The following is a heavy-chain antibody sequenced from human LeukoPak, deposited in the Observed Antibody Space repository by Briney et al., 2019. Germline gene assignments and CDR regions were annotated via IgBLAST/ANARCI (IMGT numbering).Heavy chain of an antibody. J-gene: IGHJ4*02. Sequence: ASVKVSCKTSGYTFTSYAISWVRQAPGQGLEWMGIINPSGGSTSYAQKFQGRVTMTRDTSTSTVYMELSSLRSEDTAVYYCARSQNLALDDYWGQGTLVTVSS. D-gene: IGHD6-19*01. CDR3: ARSQNLALDDY. CDR1: GYTFTSYA. CDR2: INPSGGST. V-gene: IGHV1-46*01.